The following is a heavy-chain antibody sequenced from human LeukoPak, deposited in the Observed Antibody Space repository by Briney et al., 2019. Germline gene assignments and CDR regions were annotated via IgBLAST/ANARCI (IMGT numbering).Heavy chain of an antibody. CDR2: ISSSTTYI. CDR3: ARDDGFRSLDY. J-gene: IGHJ4*02. V-gene: IGHV3-21*01. CDR1: GFTFSSYG. Sequence: PGGSLRLSCAASGFTFSSYGMHWVRQAPGKGLEWVSSISSSTTYIYYADSVKGRFTISRDNAKNSLYLQMNSLRAEDTAVYYCARDDGFRSLDYWGQGTLVTVSS. D-gene: IGHD1-14*01.